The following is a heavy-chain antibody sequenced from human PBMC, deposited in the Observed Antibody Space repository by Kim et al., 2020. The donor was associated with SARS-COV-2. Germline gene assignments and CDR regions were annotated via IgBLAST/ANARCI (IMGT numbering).Heavy chain of an antibody. CDR1: GYTFTSYG. CDR3: AREQQGWRYSYGYYWYYFDY. D-gene: IGHD5-18*01. J-gene: IGHJ4*02. Sequence: ASVKVSCKASGYTFTSYGISWVRQAPGQGLEWMGWISAYNGNTNYAQKLQGRVTMTTDTSTSTAYMELRSLRSDDTAVYYCAREQQGWRYSYGYYWYYFDYWGQGTLVTVSS. CDR2: ISAYNGNT. V-gene: IGHV1-18*01.